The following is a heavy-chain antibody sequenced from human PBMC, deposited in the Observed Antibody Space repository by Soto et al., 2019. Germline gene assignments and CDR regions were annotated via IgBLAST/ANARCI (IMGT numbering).Heavy chain of an antibody. CDR3: AHSPADIVVVPAAEGWFDP. V-gene: IGHV2-5*02. J-gene: IGHJ5*02. D-gene: IGHD2-2*01. CDR1: GFSLSTSGVG. CDR2: IYWDDDK. Sequence: QITLKESGPTLVKPTQTLTLTCTFSGFSLSTSGVGVGWIRQPPGKALEWLALIYWDDDKRYSPSLKSRLTITQDTSKNQVVLTMTNMDPVDTATYYCAHSPADIVVVPAAEGWFDPWGQGTLVTVSS.